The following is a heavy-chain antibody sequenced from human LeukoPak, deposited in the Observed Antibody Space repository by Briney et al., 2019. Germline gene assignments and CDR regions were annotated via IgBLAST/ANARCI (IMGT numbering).Heavy chain of an antibody. CDR1: GGSISSYY. V-gene: IGHV4-59*01. CDR2: IDYIGST. J-gene: IGHJ6*02. Sequence: SETLSLTCTVSGGSISSYYWSWIRQPPGEGLEWIGYIDYIGSTNYNPSLKSRVTISVDTSKNQFSLKLSSVTAADTAVYYCARVYGDNYDFWSGYYSPIYYGMDVWGQGTTVTVSS. CDR3: ARVYGDNYDFWSGYYSPIYYGMDV. D-gene: IGHD3-3*01.